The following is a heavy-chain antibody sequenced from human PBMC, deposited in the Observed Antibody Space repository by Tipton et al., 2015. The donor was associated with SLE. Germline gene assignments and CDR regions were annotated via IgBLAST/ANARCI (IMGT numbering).Heavy chain of an antibody. CDR2: ISYDGSNK. V-gene: IGHV3-30*04. J-gene: IGHJ4*02. CDR3: ARDNERESSSSDY. CDR1: GFTFSSYA. Sequence: SLRLSCAASGFTFSSYAMHWVRQAPGKGLEWVAVISYDGSNKYYADSVKGRFTISRDNSKNTLYLQMNSLRADDTAVYYCARDNERESSSSDYWGQGTLVTVSS. D-gene: IGHD6-6*01.